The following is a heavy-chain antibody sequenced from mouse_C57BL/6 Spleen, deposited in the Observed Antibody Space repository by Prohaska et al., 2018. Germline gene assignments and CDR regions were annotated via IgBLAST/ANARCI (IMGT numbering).Heavy chain of an antibody. CDR2: INPNNGGT. V-gene: IGHV1-26*01. J-gene: IGHJ3*01. CDR3: ARNLFAY. Sequence: LKISCKASGYTFTDYYMNWVKQSHGKSLEWIGDINPNNGGTSYNQKFKGKDTLTVDKYSSTAYMGRRSMTSEDSAGYYCARNLFAYWGQGTLVTVSS. CDR1: GYTFTDYY.